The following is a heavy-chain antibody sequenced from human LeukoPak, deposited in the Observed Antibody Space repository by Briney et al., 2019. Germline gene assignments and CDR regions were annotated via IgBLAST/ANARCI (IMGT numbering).Heavy chain of an antibody. CDR3: GRRGSGSLIDY. CDR2: INDDASST. D-gene: IGHD3-10*01. J-gene: IGHJ4*02. Sequence: GGSLRLSCVASGFAFNKHWMHWVRQAPGKGLVWVSRINDDASSTADADSVKGRFTISRDNAKNTLYLQMNSLRVEDTGVYYCGRRGSGSLIDYWGQGTLVTVSS. CDR1: GFAFNKHW. V-gene: IGHV3-74*01.